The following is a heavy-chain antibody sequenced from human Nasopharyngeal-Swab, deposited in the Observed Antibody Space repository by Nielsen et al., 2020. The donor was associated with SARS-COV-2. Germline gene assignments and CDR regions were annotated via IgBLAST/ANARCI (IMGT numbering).Heavy chain of an antibody. J-gene: IGHJ4*02. D-gene: IGHD6-13*01. CDR3: ARDRIAAAGPYYFDY. CDR2: IIPILGIA. Sequence: SVKVSCKASGYTFTGYYMHWVRQAPGQGLEWMGRIIPILGIANYAQKFQGRVTITADKSTSTAYMELSSLRSEDTAVYYCARDRIAAAGPYYFDYWGQGTLVTVSS. CDR1: GYTFTGYY. V-gene: IGHV1-69*04.